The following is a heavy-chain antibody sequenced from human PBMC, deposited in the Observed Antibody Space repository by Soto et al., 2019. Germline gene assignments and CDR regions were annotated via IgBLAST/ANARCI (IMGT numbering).Heavy chain of an antibody. J-gene: IGHJ4*02. D-gene: IGHD5-12*01. CDR3: ARANSGDDDEFDY. Sequence: SETLSLTCTVSGASISDYYWSWIRQSPGKGLDWIGYFYPSGRTDYNPSLKSRVTISVDTSISSAYMELSRLRSDDTAVYYCARANSGDDDEFDYWGQGTPVTVSS. CDR2: FYPSGRT. CDR1: GASISDYY. V-gene: IGHV4-59*01.